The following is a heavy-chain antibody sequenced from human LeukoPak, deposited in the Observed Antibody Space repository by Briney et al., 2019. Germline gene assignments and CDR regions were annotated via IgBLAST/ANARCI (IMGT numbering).Heavy chain of an antibody. V-gene: IGHV3-11*06. CDR3: HCSSTSCRGH. CDR1: GFTFSDYY. J-gene: IGHJ4*02. D-gene: IGHD2-2*01. Sequence: PGGSLRLSCAASGFTFSDYYMSWIRQAPGKGLEWVSYISSSSSYTNYADSVKGRFTISRDNAENSLYLQMNSLRAEDTAVYYCHCSSTSCRGHWGQGTLVTVSS. CDR2: ISSSSSYT.